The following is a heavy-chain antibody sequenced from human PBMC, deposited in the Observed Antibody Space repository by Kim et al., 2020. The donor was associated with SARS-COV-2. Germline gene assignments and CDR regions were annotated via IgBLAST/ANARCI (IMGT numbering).Heavy chain of an antibody. CDR2: INGGNGNT. D-gene: IGHD3-10*01. CDR1: GYTFDTFS. CDR3: AREGSGSYNWLDP. Sequence: ASVKVSCKASGYTFDTFSLYWLRQAPGQRFEWMGWINGGNGNTRYSQNFQGRVIFTRDTSATTAYMELTSLTFKYTAVYDCAREGSGSYNWLDPWGQGTLVTVSS. J-gene: IGHJ5*02. V-gene: IGHV1-3*01.